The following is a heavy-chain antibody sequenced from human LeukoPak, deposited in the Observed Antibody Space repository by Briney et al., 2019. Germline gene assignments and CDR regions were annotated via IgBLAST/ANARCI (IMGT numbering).Heavy chain of an antibody. CDR3: AREDIISPRDAFDI. Sequence: ASVKVSCKASGYTFTSYYMHWVRQAPGQGLEWMGIINPSCGSTSYAQKFQGRVTMTRDTSISTAYMELSRLRSDDTAVYYCAREDIISPRDAFDIWGQGTMVTVSS. CDR2: INPSCGST. D-gene: IGHD2-15*01. CDR1: GYTFTSYY. J-gene: IGHJ3*02. V-gene: IGHV1-46*01.